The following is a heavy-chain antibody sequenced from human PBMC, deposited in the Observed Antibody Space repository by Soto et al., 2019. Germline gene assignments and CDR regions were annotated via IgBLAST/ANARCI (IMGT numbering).Heavy chain of an antibody. CDR2: IIPIFGSA. D-gene: IGHD5-12*01. Sequence: QVQLVQSGAEVKKPGSSVKVSCKASGGTFSNYAITWVRQAPGQGLEGLGRIIPIFGSANYAQKFQGRFTITADESTTKAYMELSSLRSDDTAVYYCAKDGGKDGYFGNRFDPWGQGTLVTVSS. J-gene: IGHJ5*02. CDR1: GGTFSNYA. CDR3: AKDGGKDGYFGNRFDP. V-gene: IGHV1-69*15.